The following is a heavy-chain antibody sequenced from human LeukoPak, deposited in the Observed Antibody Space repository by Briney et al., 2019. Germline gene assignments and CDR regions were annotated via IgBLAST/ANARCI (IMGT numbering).Heavy chain of an antibody. J-gene: IGHJ4*02. V-gene: IGHV4-39*07. Sequence: PSETLSLTCTVSGVSISSSSYYWGWIRQPPGKGLEWIGSIYYSGSTYYNPSLKSRVTISVDTSKNQFSLKVSSVTAADTAVYYCTRNRGYYVNDYWGQGILVTVSS. CDR2: IYYSGST. D-gene: IGHD1-26*01. CDR3: TRNRGYYVNDY. CDR1: GVSISSSSYY.